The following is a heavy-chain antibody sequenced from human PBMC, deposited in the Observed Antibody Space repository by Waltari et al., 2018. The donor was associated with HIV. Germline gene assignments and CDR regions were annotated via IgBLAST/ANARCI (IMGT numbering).Heavy chain of an antibody. CDR2: ISGSAYRT. Sequence: EGQLLESGGGLVQPGGSLRLSCAASGFPFSNHAMYWVRQAPGKGLEGVAAISGSAYRTYYADSGKGRFTISRDNSQNKLFLQMNSLRADDTAVYFCAKEHQYSHTWYSFYGMDVWGQGTTVTVSS. J-gene: IGHJ6*02. CDR3: AKEHQYSHTWYSFYGMDV. V-gene: IGHV3-23*01. D-gene: IGHD6-13*01. CDR1: GFPFSNHA.